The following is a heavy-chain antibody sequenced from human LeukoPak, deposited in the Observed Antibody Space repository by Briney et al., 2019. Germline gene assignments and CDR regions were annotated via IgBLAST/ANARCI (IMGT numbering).Heavy chain of an antibody. CDR1: GFTFSSYW. J-gene: IGHJ3*02. Sequence: GGSLRLSCAASGFTFSSYWMSWVRQAPGKGLEWVANIKQDGSEKYYVDSVKGRFTISRDNAKNSLYLQMNSLRADDMALYYCAKGVGYSYGVAFDIWGQGTKVTVSS. V-gene: IGHV3-7*03. D-gene: IGHD5-18*01. CDR3: AKGVGYSYGVAFDI. CDR2: IKQDGSEK.